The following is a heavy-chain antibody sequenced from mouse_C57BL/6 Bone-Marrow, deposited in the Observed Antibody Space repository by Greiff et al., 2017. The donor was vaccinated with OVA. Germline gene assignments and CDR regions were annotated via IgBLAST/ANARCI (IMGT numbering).Heavy chain of an antibody. CDR1: GFNITDYY. CDR3: TTPYYGSRFDY. V-gene: IGHV14-1*01. D-gene: IGHD1-1*01. J-gene: IGHJ2*01. Sequence: VQLQQSGAELVRPGASVKLSCTASGFNITDYYMHWVKQRPEQGLEWIGRIDPEDGDTEYAPKFQGKATMTADTSSHTAYLQLSSLTSEDTAVYYCTTPYYGSRFDYWGQGTTLTVSS. CDR2: IDPEDGDT.